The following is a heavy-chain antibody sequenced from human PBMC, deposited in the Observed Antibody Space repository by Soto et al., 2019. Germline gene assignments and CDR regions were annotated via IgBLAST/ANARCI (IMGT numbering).Heavy chain of an antibody. Sequence: GGSLKISCKGSGYSFTNYWIGWVRQMPGKGLEWVVFIYPGGSEARYSPSFKGHVTISADKSINTAYLQWSSLKASDTAMYYCARSYSSGLVYYFDYWGQGTLVTVSS. D-gene: IGHD6-19*01. CDR2: IYPGGSEA. J-gene: IGHJ4*02. V-gene: IGHV5-51*01. CDR3: ARSYSSGLVYYFDY. CDR1: GYSFTNYW.